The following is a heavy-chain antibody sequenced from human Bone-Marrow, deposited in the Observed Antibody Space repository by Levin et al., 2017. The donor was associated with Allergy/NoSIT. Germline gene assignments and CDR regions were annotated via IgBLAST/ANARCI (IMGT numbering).Heavy chain of an antibody. CDR2: INSDGSST. D-gene: IGHD2-15*01. CDR1: GFTFSSYW. CDR3: VAAIGY. J-gene: IGHJ4*02. Sequence: GESLKISCAASGFTFSSYWMHWVRQAPGKGLVWVSRINSDGSSTSYADSVKGRFTISRDNAKNTLYLQMNSLRAEDTAVYYCVAAIGYWGQGTLVTVSS. V-gene: IGHV3-74*01.